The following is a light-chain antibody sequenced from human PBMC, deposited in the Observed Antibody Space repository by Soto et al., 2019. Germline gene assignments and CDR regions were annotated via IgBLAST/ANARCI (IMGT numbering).Light chain of an antibody. CDR1: SSDVGSYNL. CDR3: SSYAGYSTSVI. J-gene: IGLJ2*01. CDR2: EAN. V-gene: IGLV2-23*01. Sequence: QSALTQPASVSGSPGQSITISCTGTSSDVGSYNLVSWYQQHPGKAPKLMIYEANKRPSGVSDRFSGSKSGNTASLTISGLQAEDEAGYYCSSYAGYSTSVIFGGGTKVTVL.